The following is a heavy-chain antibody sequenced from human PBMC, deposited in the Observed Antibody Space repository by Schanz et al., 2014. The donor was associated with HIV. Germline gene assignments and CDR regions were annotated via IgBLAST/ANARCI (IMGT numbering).Heavy chain of an antibody. CDR2: IWYDGTNK. CDR1: GFTFSSYG. V-gene: IGHV3-33*06. CDR3: ANTEFPYSSSSDYYYGMDV. D-gene: IGHD6-6*01. Sequence: QVQLVESGGCVVQPRRSLRLSCAASGFTFSSYGMHWVRQAPGKGLEWVAVIWYDGTNKYYADSVKGRFTISRDNSRKTLYLQMNSLRVEDTAVYYCANTEFPYSSSSDYYYGMDVWGQGTTVTVSS. J-gene: IGHJ6*02.